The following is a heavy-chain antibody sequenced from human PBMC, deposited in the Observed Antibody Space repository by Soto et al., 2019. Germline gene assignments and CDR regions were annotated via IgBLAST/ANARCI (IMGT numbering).Heavy chain of an antibody. V-gene: IGHV4-31*03. CDR2: IYYSGST. CDR1: GGSISSGSYY. CDR3: ARAGRLLNWFDP. J-gene: IGHJ5*01. Sequence: SETLSLTCTVSGGSISSGSYYRSWIRQHPGKGLEWIGYIYYSGSTYYNPSLKSRVTISVDTSKNQFSLKLSSVTAADTAVYYCARAGRLLNWFDPWGQGTLVTTSS. D-gene: IGHD5-12*01.